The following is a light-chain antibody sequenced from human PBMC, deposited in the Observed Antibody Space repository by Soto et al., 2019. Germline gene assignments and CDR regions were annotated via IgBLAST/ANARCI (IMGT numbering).Light chain of an antibody. J-gene: IGKJ5*01. CDR1: QSTGRW. CDR2: KAS. V-gene: IGKV1-5*03. Sequence: DMQMTQSPSTLSASVGDRVTITCRASQSTGRWLAWYQQKPGKAPKLLIYKASTLESGVPSRFSVSGSGTEFTLTISSLQPDDFATYYCQHYTTNLITFGQGTRLEIK. CDR3: QHYTTNLIT.